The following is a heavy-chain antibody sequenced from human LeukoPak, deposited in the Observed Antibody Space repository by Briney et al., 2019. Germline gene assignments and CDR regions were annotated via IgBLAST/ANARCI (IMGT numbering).Heavy chain of an antibody. CDR3: ASGGHGYSGYEPDFDY. D-gene: IGHD5-12*01. V-gene: IGHV3-74*01. CDR2: INSDGSST. Sequence: GGSLRLSCAASGFTFSSYWMHWVRQAPGKGLVWVSRINSDGSSTNYADSVKGRFTISRDNAKNTLYLQMNSLRAEDTAVYYCASGGHGYSGYEPDFDYWGQGTLVTVSS. CDR1: GFTFSSYW. J-gene: IGHJ4*02.